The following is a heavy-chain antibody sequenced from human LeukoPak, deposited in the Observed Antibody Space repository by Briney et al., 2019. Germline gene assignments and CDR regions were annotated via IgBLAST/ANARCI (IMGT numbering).Heavy chain of an antibody. J-gene: IGHJ6*02. CDR1: GFTFSNYA. CDR2: ITGSGGNT. Sequence: GGSLRLSCAASGFTFSNYAMSWVRQAPGKGLEWVSAITGSGGNTYYADSVKGRFTISRDNSKNTLYLQMNSLRDEDTAVYYCAKWGDFDVLTGYYVPDFWGQGTTVTVS. D-gene: IGHD3-9*01. V-gene: IGHV3-23*01. CDR3: AKWGDFDVLTGYYVPDF.